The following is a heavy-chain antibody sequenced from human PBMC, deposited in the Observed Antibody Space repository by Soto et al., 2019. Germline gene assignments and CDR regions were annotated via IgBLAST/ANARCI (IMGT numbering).Heavy chain of an antibody. J-gene: IGHJ4*02. CDR3: ARAYGGYADY. CDR1: GYTFTTYY. V-gene: IGHV1-46*01. D-gene: IGHD5-12*01. CDR2: INPSGGGT. Sequence: ASVKVSCKASGYTFTTYYMHWVRQAPGQGLEWMGIINPSGGGTNYAQKFQDRVTMTRDTSTTTVYMELSSLRSEDTAVYYCARAYGGYADYWGQGALVTVSS.